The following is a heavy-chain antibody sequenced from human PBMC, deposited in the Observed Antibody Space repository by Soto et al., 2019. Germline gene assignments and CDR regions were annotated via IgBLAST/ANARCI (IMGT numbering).Heavy chain of an antibody. CDR1: VFTFSSYA. J-gene: IGHJ6*02. Sequence: GALRLSCAASVFTFSSYAMSWVRQAPGKGLEWVSVISGSYGITYYADSVKGRFTISRDNSEKILSLEMNSLRAEDTAVYYCAKSRRFGNFYYYYGMDVWGQGTTVTVSS. CDR2: ISGSYGIT. CDR3: AKSRRFGNFYYYYGMDV. V-gene: IGHV3-23*01. D-gene: IGHD3-10*01.